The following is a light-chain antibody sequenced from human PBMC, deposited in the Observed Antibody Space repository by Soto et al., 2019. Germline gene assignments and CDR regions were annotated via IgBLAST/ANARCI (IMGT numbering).Light chain of an antibody. V-gene: IGKV3-20*01. CDR1: QSVSSSY. J-gene: IGKJ5*01. CDR3: QLGRT. Sequence: EIVSTQSPGTLSLSPGERATLSCRASQSVSSSYLAWYQQKPGQTPRLLIYGASSRATGIPDRFSGSGSGTDFTLTISRLEPEDFAVYYCQLGRTFGQGTRLEIK. CDR2: GAS.